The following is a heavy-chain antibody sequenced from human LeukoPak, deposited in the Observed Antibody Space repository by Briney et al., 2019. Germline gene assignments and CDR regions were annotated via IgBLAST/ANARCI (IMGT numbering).Heavy chain of an antibody. V-gene: IGHV4-39*01. D-gene: IGHD6-19*01. J-gene: IGHJ4*02. CDR3: ARLRSGFYFDS. Sequence: SETLSLTCTVSGGSIRSSSYYWGWIRQPPGKGLEWLANIFYSGSTFYNPSLKSRVTISVDTSQNQFSLKLSSVAAADTAVYYCARLRSGFYFDSWGQGTLVTVSS. CDR2: IFYSGST. CDR1: GGSIRSSSYY.